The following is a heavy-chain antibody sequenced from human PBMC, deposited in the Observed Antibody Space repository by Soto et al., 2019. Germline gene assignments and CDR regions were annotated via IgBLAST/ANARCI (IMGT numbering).Heavy chain of an antibody. CDR3: AIDLWWYTH. Sequence: EVQLLESGGGLVQPGGSLRLSCTASGFTFSEHAMTWVRQAPGKGLEWLSGISGGGSGAYYADSVKGRFTVSRATSNNTLFLQMDSLRVEDTAVYYCAIDLWWYTHWGQGTLVTVSS. CDR2: ISGGGSGA. V-gene: IGHV3-23*01. CDR1: GFTFSEHA. D-gene: IGHD2-15*01. J-gene: IGHJ4*02.